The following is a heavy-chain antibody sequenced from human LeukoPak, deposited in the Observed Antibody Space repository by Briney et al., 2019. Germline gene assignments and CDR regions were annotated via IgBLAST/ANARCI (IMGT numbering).Heavy chain of an antibody. CDR3: AKEGFKYSSSWYQDY. V-gene: IGHV1-69*04. D-gene: IGHD6-13*01. Sequence: SVKVSCKASGGTFSSYAISWVRQAPGQGLEWMGRIIPILGIANYAQKFQGRVTITADKSTSTAYMELSSLRSEDTAVYYCAKEGFKYSSSWYQDYWGQGTLVTVSS. CDR2: IIPILGIA. J-gene: IGHJ4*02. CDR1: GGTFSSYA.